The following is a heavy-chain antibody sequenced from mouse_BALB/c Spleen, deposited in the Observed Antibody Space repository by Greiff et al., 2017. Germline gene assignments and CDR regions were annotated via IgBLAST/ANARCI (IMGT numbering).Heavy chain of an antibody. V-gene: IGHV2-2*02. J-gene: IGHJ3*01. Sequence: QVQLQQSGPGLVQPSQSLSITCTVSGFSLTSYGVHWVRQSPGKGLEWLGVIWSGGSTDYNAAFISRLSISKDNSKSQVFFKMNSLQANDTAIYYCARNWGPYYGNFFAYWGQGTLVTVSA. CDR3: ARNWGPYYGNFFAY. D-gene: IGHD2-10*01. CDR2: IWSGGST. CDR1: GFSLTSYG.